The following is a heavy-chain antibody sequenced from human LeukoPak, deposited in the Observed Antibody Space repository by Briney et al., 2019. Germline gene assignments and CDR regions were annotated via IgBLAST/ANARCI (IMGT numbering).Heavy chain of an antibody. V-gene: IGHV4-4*02. D-gene: IGHD2-2*02. CDR2: IYHNGTP. CDR3: ATAPILRGEGGEHYKYGMDV. J-gene: IGHJ6*02. Sequence: SETLSLTCAVSVGSINSGNWWSWVRQSPGKGLEWIGEIYHNGTPNYNPSLKSRVTISADTFKNHFSLKMTSVTAADTAVYYCATAPILRGEGGEHYKYGMDVWGQGTTVIVSS. CDR1: VGSINSGNW.